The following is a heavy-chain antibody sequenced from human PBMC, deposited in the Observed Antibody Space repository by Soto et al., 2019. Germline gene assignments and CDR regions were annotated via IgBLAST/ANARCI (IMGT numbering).Heavy chain of an antibody. CDR2: VYSGGST. V-gene: IGHV3-53*01. CDR1: GFTVSSNY. D-gene: IGHD6-19*01. J-gene: IGHJ6*02. CDR3: ARESGIAVLQDYYGMDV. Sequence: PGGSLRLSCAASGFTVSSNYMSWVRQAPGKGLEWVSVVYSGGSTYYADYVKGRITISRDNSENTLYLQMNSLRAEDTAVYYSARESGIAVLQDYYGMDVWGQGTKVTVSS.